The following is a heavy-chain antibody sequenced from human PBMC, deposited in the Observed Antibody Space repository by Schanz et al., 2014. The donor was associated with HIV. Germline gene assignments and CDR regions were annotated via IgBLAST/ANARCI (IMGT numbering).Heavy chain of an antibody. CDR3: ARVEPAAVPDTFFYYGMDV. J-gene: IGHJ6*02. Sequence: QVQLVQSGAEVKKPGASVKVSCKASGDTFTDYYMHWVRQAPGQGLEWMGWINPKSGATKYAQRCQGRVTMTTDTSISTVYMELSRLRSDDTAMYYCARVEPAAVPDTFFYYGMDVWGQGTTVTVSS. V-gene: IGHV1-2*02. CDR1: GDTFTDYY. CDR2: INPKSGAT. D-gene: IGHD2-2*02.